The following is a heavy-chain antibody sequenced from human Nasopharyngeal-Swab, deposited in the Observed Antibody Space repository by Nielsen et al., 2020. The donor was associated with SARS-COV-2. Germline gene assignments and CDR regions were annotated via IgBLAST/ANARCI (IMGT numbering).Heavy chain of an antibody. CDR2: ISISSRYI. J-gene: IGHJ4*02. D-gene: IGHD2-15*01. Sequence: GESLKISCAASGFTFSAYGMNWVRQAPGKGLEWVSSISISSRYIYYADSLKGRFTISRDNAKNSLYLQMNSLRAEDTAVYYCAREWLSGGRSFYYWGQGTLVTVSS. CDR3: AREWLSGGRSFYY. V-gene: IGHV3-21*06. CDR1: GFTFSAYG.